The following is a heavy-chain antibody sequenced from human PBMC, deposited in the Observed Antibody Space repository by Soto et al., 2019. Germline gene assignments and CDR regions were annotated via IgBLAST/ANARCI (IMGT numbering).Heavy chain of an antibody. Sequence: SETLSLTCTVSGGSISSYYWSWIRQPPGKGLEWIGYIYYSGGTNYNPSLKSRVTISVDTSKNQFSLKLSSVTAADTAVYYCAGGYGSGYYYWFDPWGQGTLVTVSS. CDR3: AGGYGSGYYYWFDP. CDR2: IYYSGGT. D-gene: IGHD3-22*01. V-gene: IGHV4-59*01. J-gene: IGHJ5*02. CDR1: GGSISSYY.